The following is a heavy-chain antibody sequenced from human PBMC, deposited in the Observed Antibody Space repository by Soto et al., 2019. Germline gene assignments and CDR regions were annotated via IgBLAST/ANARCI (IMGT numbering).Heavy chain of an antibody. J-gene: IGHJ4*02. Sequence: EVQLLESGGGLVQPGGSLRLSCAASGFTFSSYPMSWVRQAPGKGLEWVSAISGSGGSTYYADSVKGRFTISRDNSKNTLYLQMNSLRAEDTAVYYCAKVSRRATTAEIDYWGQGTLVTVSS. V-gene: IGHV3-23*01. D-gene: IGHD1-26*01. CDR1: GFTFSSYP. CDR2: ISGSGGST. CDR3: AKVSRRATTAEIDY.